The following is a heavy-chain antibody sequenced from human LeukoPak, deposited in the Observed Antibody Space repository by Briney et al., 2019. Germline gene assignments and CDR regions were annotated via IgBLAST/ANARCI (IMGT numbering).Heavy chain of an antibody. CDR3: TRGYVGIDY. CDR1: EFTFSSYW. J-gene: IGHJ4*02. Sequence: PGGSLRLSCAASEFTFSSYWMHWVRRAPGKGLVWVSRINTDGSSTIYADSVKGRFTISRDNAKNTLYLQMNSLRAEETAVYYCTRGYVGIDYWGQGTLVTVSS. D-gene: IGHD3-16*01. V-gene: IGHV3-74*01. CDR2: INTDGSST.